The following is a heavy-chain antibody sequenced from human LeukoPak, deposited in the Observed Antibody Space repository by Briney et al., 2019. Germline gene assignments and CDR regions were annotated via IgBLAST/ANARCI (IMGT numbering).Heavy chain of an antibody. Sequence: SVKVSCKASGGTFSSYAISWVRQAPGQGLEWMGGIIPIFGTANYAQKFQGRVTITADESTSTAYMELSSLRSEDTAVYYCASDVRGVTKFDYWGQGTLVTVSS. V-gene: IGHV1-69*13. CDR3: ASDVRGVTKFDY. CDR1: GGTFSSYA. J-gene: IGHJ4*02. D-gene: IGHD3-10*01. CDR2: IIPIFGTA.